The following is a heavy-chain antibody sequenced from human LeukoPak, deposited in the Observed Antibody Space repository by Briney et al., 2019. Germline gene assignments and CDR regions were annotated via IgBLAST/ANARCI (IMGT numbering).Heavy chain of an antibody. CDR2: ISYDGSNK. V-gene: IGHV3-30-3*01. D-gene: IGHD3-22*01. J-gene: IGHJ4*02. Sequence: GGSLRLSCAASGFTFSSYAMHWVRQAPGKGLEWVAVISYDGSNKYYADSVKGRFTISRDNSKNTLYLQMNSLRAEDTAVYYCARDRSGYYYYWGQGTLVTVSS. CDR3: ARDRSGYYYY. CDR1: GFTFSSYA.